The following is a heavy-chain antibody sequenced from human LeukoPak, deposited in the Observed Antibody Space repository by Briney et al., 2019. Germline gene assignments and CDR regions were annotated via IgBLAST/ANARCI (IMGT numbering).Heavy chain of an antibody. Sequence: GGSLRLSCAASGFTFSDYYMSWIRQAPGKGLEWVSYISSSGSTIYYADSVKGRFTISRDNAKNSLYLQMNSLRAEDTAVYYCAKDSTVTSRGSAFDYWGQGTLVTVSS. CDR3: AKDSTVTSRGSAFDY. V-gene: IGHV3-11*01. J-gene: IGHJ4*02. CDR2: ISSSGSTI. CDR1: GFTFSDYY. D-gene: IGHD4-17*01.